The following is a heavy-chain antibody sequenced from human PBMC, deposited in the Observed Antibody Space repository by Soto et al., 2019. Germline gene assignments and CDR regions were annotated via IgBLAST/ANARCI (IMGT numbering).Heavy chain of an antibody. V-gene: IGHV3-23*01. D-gene: IGHD3-3*01. CDR2: ISGSGGST. Sequence: GGSLRLSCAASGFTFSSYAMSWVRQAPGKGLEWVSAISGSGGSTYYADSVKGRFTISRDNTKNTLYLQMNSLRAEDTAVYYCAKDSRLEWLLSVYGMDVWGQGTTVTVSS. CDR1: GFTFSSYA. CDR3: AKDSRLEWLLSVYGMDV. J-gene: IGHJ6*02.